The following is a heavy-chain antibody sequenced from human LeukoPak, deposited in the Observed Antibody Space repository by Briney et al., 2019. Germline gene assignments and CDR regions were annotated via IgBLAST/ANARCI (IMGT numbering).Heavy chain of an antibody. CDR1: GGSISSYY. CDR2: IYTSGST. D-gene: IGHD3-22*01. Sequence: PSETLSLTCTVSGGSISSYYWSWIRQPAGKGLEWIGRIYTSGSTNYNPSLKSRVTMSVDTSKNQFSLKLSSVTAADTAVYYCARDRYYYDSSGYTGGDWFDPWGQGTLVTVSS. CDR3: ARDRYYYDSSGYTGGDWFDP. J-gene: IGHJ5*02. V-gene: IGHV4-4*07.